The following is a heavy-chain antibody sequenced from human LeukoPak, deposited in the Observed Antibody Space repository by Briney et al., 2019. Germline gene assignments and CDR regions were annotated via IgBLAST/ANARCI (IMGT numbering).Heavy chain of an antibody. Sequence: TGGPLSPSCAVSGFTFSDYGIHGVRQAPGKGLEWVAVIWYDETNKFYSDSVEGRFTISRDNSKNALYLQMDSLRAGDTAVYYCARTRYNSGGGDYWGQGTPVTVSP. V-gene: IGHV3-33*01. CDR3: ARTRYNSGGGDY. J-gene: IGHJ4*02. CDR1: GFTFSDYG. D-gene: IGHD6-19*01. CDR2: IWYDETNK.